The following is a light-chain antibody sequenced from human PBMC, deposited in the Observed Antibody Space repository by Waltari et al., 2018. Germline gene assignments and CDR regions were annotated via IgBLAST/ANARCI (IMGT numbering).Light chain of an antibody. CDR2: DVN. Sequence: QSALTQPRSVSGSPGHSVTIPCTGTSTDVGGYDYVPCFQQPQGKAPKLVIYDVNKRPSGVPDRFSGSKSGNTASLTISGLQADDEADYNCCSYAGRATWAFGGGTKLTVL. V-gene: IGLV2-11*01. J-gene: IGLJ3*02. CDR3: CSYAGRATWA. CDR1: STDVGGYDY.